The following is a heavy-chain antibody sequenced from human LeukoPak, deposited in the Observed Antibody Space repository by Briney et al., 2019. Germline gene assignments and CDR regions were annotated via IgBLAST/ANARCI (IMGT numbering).Heavy chain of an antibody. J-gene: IGHJ6*03. CDR3: ARRTGRGYCSGGSCYKAPHYYYYMDV. V-gene: IGHV4-34*01. Sequence: PSETLSLTCAVYGGSFSGYYWSWIRQPPGKGLEWIGEINHSGSTNYNPSLKSRVTISVDTSKNQFSLKLSSVTAADTAVYYCARRTGRGYCSGGSCYKAPHYYYYMDVWGKGTTVTVSS. CDR1: GGSFSGYY. CDR2: INHSGST. D-gene: IGHD2-15*01.